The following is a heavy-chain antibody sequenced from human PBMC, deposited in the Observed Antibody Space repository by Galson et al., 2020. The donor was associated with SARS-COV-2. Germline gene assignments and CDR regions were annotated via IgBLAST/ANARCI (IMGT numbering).Heavy chain of an antibody. CDR2: ISSTGTTM. J-gene: IGHJ4*02. V-gene: IGHV3-11*01. D-gene: IGHD3-3*02. Sequence: GGSLRLSCEASGFTFSDYYMSWIRQAPGKGLEWLSFISSTGTTMYYADSVKGRFTISRDNGKNSLYLQMHSLRPEDTAAYFCAREAFVTGYFDFWGQGTLVTFSS. CDR3: AREAFVTGYFDF. CDR1: GFTFSDYY.